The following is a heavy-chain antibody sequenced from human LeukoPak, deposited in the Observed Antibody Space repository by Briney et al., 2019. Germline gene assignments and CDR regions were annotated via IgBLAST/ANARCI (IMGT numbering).Heavy chain of an antibody. J-gene: IGHJ4*02. D-gene: IGHD6-13*01. Sequence: GGSLRLSCTASGFTFTNYWMTWVRQAPGRGPEFLANINPSGSETYYVDPVKGRFTISRDNANDLVFLQMNSLRGEDSAVYHCGTFGYEAAVDLWGRGTLVTVSS. V-gene: IGHV3-7*01. CDR3: GTFGYEAAVDL. CDR1: GFTFTNYW. CDR2: INPSGSET.